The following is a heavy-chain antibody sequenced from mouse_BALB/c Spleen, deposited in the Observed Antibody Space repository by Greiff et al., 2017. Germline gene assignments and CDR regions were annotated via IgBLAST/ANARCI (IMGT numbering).Heavy chain of an antibody. CDR3: AREGYGNAWFAY. V-gene: IGHV5-17*02. J-gene: IGHJ3*01. CDR1: GFTFSSFG. Sequence: DVHLVESGGGLVQPGGSRKLSCAASGFTFSSFGMHWVRQAPEKGLEWVAYISSGSSTIYYADTVKGRFTISRDNPKNTLFLQMTSLRSEDTAMYYCAREGYGNAWFAYWGQGTLVTVSA. D-gene: IGHD2-10*02. CDR2: ISSGSSTI.